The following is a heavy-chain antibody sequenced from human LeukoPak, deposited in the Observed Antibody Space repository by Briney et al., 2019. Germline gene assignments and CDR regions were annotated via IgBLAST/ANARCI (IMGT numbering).Heavy chain of an antibody. CDR1: GYTFTSYY. D-gene: IGHD1/OR15-1a*01. CDR3: AGDMVRGNSLDY. V-gene: IGHV1-46*01. J-gene: IGHJ4*02. Sequence: ASVKVSCKASGYTFTSYYMHWVRQAPGQGLEWMGIINPSGGSTSYAQKFQGRVTMTRDTSTSTVYMELSSLRSEDTAVYYCAGDMVRGNSLDYWGQGTLVTVSS. CDR2: INPSGGST.